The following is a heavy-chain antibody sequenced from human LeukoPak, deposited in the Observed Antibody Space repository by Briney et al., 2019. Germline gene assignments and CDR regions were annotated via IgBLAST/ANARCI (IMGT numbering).Heavy chain of an antibody. CDR2: INPSGGST. D-gene: IGHD6-6*01. J-gene: IGHJ4*02. CDR3: ARIGSSNAGDFDY. V-gene: IGHV1-46*01. CDR1: GYTFTSYY. Sequence: ASVKVSCKASGYTFTSYYIHCVRHTPEQGLEWMGIINPSGGSTSYAQKFQGRDTMTRDTTTSTVYMELSSLRSEDTAVYYCARIGSSNAGDFDYWGQGTLVTVSS.